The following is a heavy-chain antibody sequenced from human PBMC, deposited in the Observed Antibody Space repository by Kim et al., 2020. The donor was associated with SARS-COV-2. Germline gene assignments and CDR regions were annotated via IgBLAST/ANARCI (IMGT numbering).Heavy chain of an antibody. J-gene: IGHJ4*02. V-gene: IGHV4-59*02. CDR2: IYSSGAT. D-gene: IGHD6-13*01. CDR3: VVLRYDSGWYDY. Sequence: SETLSLTCTVSGASVMTYYWSWMRQPPGRGLEWVGYIYSSGATNYNPSLKSRVTISADTSTRQFSLDLTSLSAADTGIYYCVVLRYDSGWYDYWAQGT. CDR1: GASVMTYY.